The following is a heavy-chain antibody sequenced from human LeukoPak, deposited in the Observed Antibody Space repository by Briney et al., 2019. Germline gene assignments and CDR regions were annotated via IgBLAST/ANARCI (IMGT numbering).Heavy chain of an antibody. CDR2: IYYSGST. Sequence: SETLSLTCTVSGGSISSYYWSWIRQPPGKGLEWIGYIYYSGSTNYNPSLKSRVTISVDTSKNQFSLKLSSVTAADTAVYYRARDRGRSGRPLFDYWGQGTLVTVSS. J-gene: IGHJ4*02. V-gene: IGHV4-59*01. CDR1: GGSISSYY. D-gene: IGHD2-15*01. CDR3: ARDRGRSGRPLFDY.